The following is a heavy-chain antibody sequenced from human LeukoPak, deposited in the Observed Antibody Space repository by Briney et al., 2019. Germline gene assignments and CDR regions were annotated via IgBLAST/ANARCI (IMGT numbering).Heavy chain of an antibody. V-gene: IGHV4-39*07. J-gene: IGHJ4*02. D-gene: IGHD1-14*01. CDR3: ARDSWPEVVRFDY. CDR1: GGSISSSSYY. Sequence: SETLSLTSTVSGGSISSSSYYWGWIRQPPGKGLEWIGSIYHGGSTYYNPSLKSRVTISVDTSKNQFSLKLSSVTAADTAVYFCARDSWPEVVRFDYWGQGTLVTVSS. CDR2: IYHGGST.